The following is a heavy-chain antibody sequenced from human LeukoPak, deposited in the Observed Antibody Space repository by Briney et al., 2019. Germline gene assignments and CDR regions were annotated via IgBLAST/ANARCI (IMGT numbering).Heavy chain of an antibody. CDR2: INHSGST. D-gene: IGHD1-26*01. Sequence: SETLSLTCAVYGGSFSGYYWSWIRQPPGKGLEWIGEINHSGSTNYNPSLKSRVTISVDTSKNQCSLKLSSVTAADTAVYYCARRGGSAPHYFDYWGQGTLVTVSS. CDR3: ARRGGSAPHYFDY. J-gene: IGHJ4*02. V-gene: IGHV4-34*01. CDR1: GGSFSGYY.